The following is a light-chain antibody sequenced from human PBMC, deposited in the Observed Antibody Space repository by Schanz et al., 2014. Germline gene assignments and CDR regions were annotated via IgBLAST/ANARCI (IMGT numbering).Light chain of an antibody. Sequence: EIVMTQSPATLSVSPGERATLSCRASQSVSNNLAWYQQKPGQAPRLLIYDASNRATGILARFSGSGSGTDFTLTISSIEPEDFAVYYCQQRSNWPPLFTFGPGTKVDIK. V-gene: IGKV3-11*01. J-gene: IGKJ3*01. CDR3: QQRSNWPPLFT. CDR1: QSVSNN. CDR2: DAS.